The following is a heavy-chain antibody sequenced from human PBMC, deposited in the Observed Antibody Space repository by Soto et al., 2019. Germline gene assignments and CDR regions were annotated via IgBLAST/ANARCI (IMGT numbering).Heavy chain of an antibody. CDR1: GYTFTSYG. D-gene: IGHD3-9*01. Sequence: GASVKVSCKASGYTFTSYGISWVRQAPGQGLEWMGWISAYNGNTNYAQKLQGRATMTTDTSTSTAYMELRSLRSDDTAVYYCARDYPNIPYFDWLPLNDDAFDIWGQGTMVTVSS. J-gene: IGHJ3*02. V-gene: IGHV1-18*01. CDR3: ARDYPNIPYFDWLPLNDDAFDI. CDR2: ISAYNGNT.